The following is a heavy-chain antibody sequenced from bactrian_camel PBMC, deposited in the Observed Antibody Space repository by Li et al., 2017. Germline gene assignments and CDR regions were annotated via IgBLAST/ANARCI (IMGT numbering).Heavy chain of an antibody. CDR2: IRRDGDE. Sequence: VQLVESGGGSVQSGGSLRLSCAVSGNTGSRYCMGWFHQAPGKAREGIAGIRRDGDEYYAGSVKGRFTISQDNAKNIIYLQMSSLTPDDTAMYYCAAGTRIIVGDYCDGITTWGQGTQVTVS. CDR1: GNTGSRYC. D-gene: IGHD3*01. J-gene: IGHJ6*01. V-gene: IGHV3S31*01. CDR3: AAGTRIIVGDYCDGITT.